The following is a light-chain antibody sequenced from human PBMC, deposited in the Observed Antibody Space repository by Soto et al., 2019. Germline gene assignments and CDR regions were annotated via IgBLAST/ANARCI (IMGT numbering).Light chain of an antibody. CDR1: TSNIGSNT. CDR2: SNS. J-gene: IGLJ2*01. Sequence: QSVLTQPPSVSETPGQRVVLSCSGSTSNIGSNTVNWYQQFPGTAPKAVIYSNSLRPSGVPDRFSGSKSGTSASLAISELQSEDEADYYCAAWDDNLEGVLFGGGTNLTVL. CDR3: AAWDDNLEGVL. V-gene: IGLV1-44*01.